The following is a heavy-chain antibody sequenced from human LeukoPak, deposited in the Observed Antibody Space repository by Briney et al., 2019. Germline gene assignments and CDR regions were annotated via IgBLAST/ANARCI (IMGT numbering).Heavy chain of an antibody. CDR1: EFTFSSYG. Sequence: GGPLRLSCAASEFTFSSYGMYWVRQAPGKGLEWLAIIQYDGSNKYYEDSVKGRFTISRDNSKNTLYLQMNSLRAEDTAVYYCARDLWDGGNSYDAFDIWGQGTMVTVSS. CDR3: ARDLWDGGNSYDAFDI. D-gene: IGHD4-23*01. CDR2: IQYDGSNK. J-gene: IGHJ3*02. V-gene: IGHV3-30*02.